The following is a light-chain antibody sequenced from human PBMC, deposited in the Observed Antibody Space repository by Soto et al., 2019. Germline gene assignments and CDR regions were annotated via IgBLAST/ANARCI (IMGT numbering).Light chain of an antibody. CDR1: TRDVGDYNF. V-gene: IGLV2-14*01. CDR3: SSYASSNTLL. CDR2: DVS. J-gene: IGLJ2*01. Sequence: QSVLTQPAYVSGSPGQLITISCTGTTRDVGDYNFVSWYQQHPGKAPKLMIYDVSSRPSGVSDRFSGSQSGNTASLTISGIQAEDEAEYYCSSYASSNTLLFGGGTHLTVL.